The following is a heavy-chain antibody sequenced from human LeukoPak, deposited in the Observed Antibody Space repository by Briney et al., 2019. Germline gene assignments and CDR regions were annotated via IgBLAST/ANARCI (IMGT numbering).Heavy chain of an antibody. J-gene: IGHJ4*02. D-gene: IGHD6-19*01. V-gene: IGHV3-23*01. CDR1: GFIFSSYA. CDR3: AKEDGPQTWLVEGSFDY. Sequence: PGGSLRLSCAASGFIFSSYAMDWVRQAPGKGLEWVSGISGSGGRTHYADSVKGRFTILRDNSKNTLYLQMNSPRAEDTAVYYCAKEDGPQTWLVEGSFDYWSQGTLVTVSS. CDR2: ISGSGGRT.